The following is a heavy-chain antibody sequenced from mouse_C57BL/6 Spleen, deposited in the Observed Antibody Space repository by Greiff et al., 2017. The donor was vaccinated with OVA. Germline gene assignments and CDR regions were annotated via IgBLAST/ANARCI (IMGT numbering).Heavy chain of an antibody. J-gene: IGHJ4*01. CDR1: GFTFSSYT. Sequence: EVHLVESGGGLVKPGGSLKLSCAASGFTFSSYTMSWVRQTPEKRLEWVATISGGGGNTYYPDSVKGRFTISRDNAKNTLYLQMSSLRSEDTALYYCARQEWAMDYWGQGTSVTVSS. V-gene: IGHV5-9*01. CDR2: ISGGGGNT. CDR3: ARQEWAMDY.